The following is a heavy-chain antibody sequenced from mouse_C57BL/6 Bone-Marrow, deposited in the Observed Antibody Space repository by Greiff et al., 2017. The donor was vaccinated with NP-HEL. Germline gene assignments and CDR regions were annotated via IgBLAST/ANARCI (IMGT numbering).Heavy chain of an antibody. V-gene: IGHV5-6*02. Sequence: DVTLVESGGDLVKPGGSLKLSCAASGFTFSSYGMSWVRQTPDKRLEWVATISSGGSYTYYPDSVKGRSTISRDNATNTLYLQMSSLESADTAMYYCARPYYGSASYYFDYWGQGTTLTVSS. CDR1: GFTFSSYG. CDR3: ARPYYGSASYYFDY. CDR2: ISSGGSYT. J-gene: IGHJ2*01. D-gene: IGHD1-1*01.